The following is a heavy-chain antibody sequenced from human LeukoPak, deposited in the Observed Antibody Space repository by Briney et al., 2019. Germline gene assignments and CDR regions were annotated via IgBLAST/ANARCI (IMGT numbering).Heavy chain of an antibody. D-gene: IGHD4-17*01. CDR3: ARESNYGDSAFFYYYYGMDV. CDR2: IYSGGST. CDR1: GFTVSSNY. Sequence: GGSLRLSCAASGFTVSSNYMSWVRQAPGKGLEWVSVIYSGGSTYYADSVKGRFTISRDNSKNTLYLQMNSLRADDTAVYYCARESNYGDSAFFYYYYGMDVWGQGTTVTVSS. V-gene: IGHV3-53*01. J-gene: IGHJ6*02.